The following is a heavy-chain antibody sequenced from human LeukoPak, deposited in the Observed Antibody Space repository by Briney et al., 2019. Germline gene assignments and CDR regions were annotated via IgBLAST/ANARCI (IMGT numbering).Heavy chain of an antibody. J-gene: IGHJ3*02. Sequence: GGSLRLSCAASGFTFDDYGMSWVRQAPGKGLGWVSGINWNGGSTGYADSVKGRFTISRDNAKNSLYLQMNSLRAEDTALYHCARGVSASYRRDDAFDIWGQGTMVTVSS. CDR3: ARGVSASYRRDDAFDI. V-gene: IGHV3-20*01. D-gene: IGHD1-26*01. CDR1: GFTFDDYG. CDR2: INWNGGST.